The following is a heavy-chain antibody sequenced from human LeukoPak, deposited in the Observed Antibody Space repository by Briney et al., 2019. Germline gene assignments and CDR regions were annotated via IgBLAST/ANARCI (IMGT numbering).Heavy chain of an antibody. J-gene: IGHJ1*01. CDR1: GFTVSSNY. Sequence: GGSLRLSCAASGFTVSSNYMSWVRQAPGKGLEWVSVMSRGGSTYYADSVKGRFTISRDNAKNTLNLQMNSLRAEDTAVYYCARDLFFSGAGYSSGWRAEYFHHWGQGTLVTVSS. CDR2: MSRGGST. V-gene: IGHV3-66*01. CDR3: ARDLFFSGAGYSSGWRAEYFHH. D-gene: IGHD6-19*01.